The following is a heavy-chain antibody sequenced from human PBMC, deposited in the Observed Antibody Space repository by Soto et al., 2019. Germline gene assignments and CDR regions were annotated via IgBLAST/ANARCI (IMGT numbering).Heavy chain of an antibody. D-gene: IGHD1-7*01. J-gene: IGHJ4*02. CDR3: ASRDPGTSVDY. V-gene: IGHV1-2*02. CDR2: INPITGGT. CDR1: GYTFTSYY. Sequence: GASVKVSCKASGYTFTSYYIHWVRQAPGQGLEWMGWINPITGGTNYAPKFQGRVTMTRDASITTAYMELSRLISDDTAVYYCASRDPGTSVDYWGQGTLVTVSS.